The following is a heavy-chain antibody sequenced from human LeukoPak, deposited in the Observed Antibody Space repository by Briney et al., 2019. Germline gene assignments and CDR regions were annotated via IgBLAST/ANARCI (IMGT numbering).Heavy chain of an antibody. D-gene: IGHD3-22*01. V-gene: IGHV7-4-1*02. Sequence: ASVKVSCKASGYTFSTYTMHWVRQAPGQGLEWMGWINTDTGSPTYAQGFTGRFVFSLDTSVSTAYLQISSLKAEDSAVYYCARGNYESSGHQTRWGQGTLVTVSS. CDR2: INTDTGSP. CDR3: ARGNYESSGHQTR. CDR1: GYTFSTYT. J-gene: IGHJ4*02.